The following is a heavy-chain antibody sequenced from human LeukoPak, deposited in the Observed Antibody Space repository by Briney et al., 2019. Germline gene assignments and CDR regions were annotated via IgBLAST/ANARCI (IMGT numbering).Heavy chain of an antibody. CDR2: INQDGSDR. D-gene: IGHD1-26*01. V-gene: IGHV3-7*01. CDR3: ARDKIVGATKFDC. Sequence: GGSLRLSCAASGFTFSTYRMSWVRQAPGKGLEWVANINQDGSDRYYADSLGGRFSISRDNAKSSLYLQMTSLRAEDTAVYYCARDKIVGATKFDCWGQGTLVTVSS. CDR1: GFTFSTYR. J-gene: IGHJ4*02.